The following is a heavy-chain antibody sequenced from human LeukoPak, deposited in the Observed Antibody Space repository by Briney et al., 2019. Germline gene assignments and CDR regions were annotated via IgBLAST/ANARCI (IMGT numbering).Heavy chain of an antibody. D-gene: IGHD2-15*01. CDR3: AKDGPSGGSSIYYFDY. V-gene: IGHV3-23*01. CDR1: GFLFSFYA. Sequence: GVSLRLFCGASGFLFSFYAMSWLPQAPGKGLEWVSAICGSGGSTYYADSVKGRLTNSRDNSKNTLYLQMNSLRAEDTAVYYCAKDGPSGGSSIYYFDYWGQGTLVTVSS. J-gene: IGHJ4*02. CDR2: ICGSGGST.